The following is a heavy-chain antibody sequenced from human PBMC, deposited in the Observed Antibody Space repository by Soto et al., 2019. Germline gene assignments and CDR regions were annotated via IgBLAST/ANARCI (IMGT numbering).Heavy chain of an antibody. CDR3: ARIPSTGPYYFDY. J-gene: IGHJ4*02. Sequence: GESLKISCKASGYSFTSYWIGWVRQMPGKGPEWMGIIYPGDSDTRYSPSFQGQVTISADKSISTASLQWSSLKASDTAMYYCARIPSTGPYYFDYWGQGTLVTVS. V-gene: IGHV5-51*01. CDR2: IYPGDSDT. D-gene: IGHD1-1*01. CDR1: GYSFTSYW.